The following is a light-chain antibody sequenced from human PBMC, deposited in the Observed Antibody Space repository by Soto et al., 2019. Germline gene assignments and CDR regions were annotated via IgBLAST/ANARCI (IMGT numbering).Light chain of an antibody. V-gene: IGKV1-17*01. Sequence: DIQMTQSPSSLSASVGDRVTITCRASQGIRNDLGWYQQKPGKAPKRLIYAASSLQSGVPARFSGSGSETEFTLTICILQPAYCANYYCLQHNIYPLTFGQGTKAEIK. J-gene: IGKJ1*01. CDR3: LQHNIYPLT. CDR2: AAS. CDR1: QGIRND.